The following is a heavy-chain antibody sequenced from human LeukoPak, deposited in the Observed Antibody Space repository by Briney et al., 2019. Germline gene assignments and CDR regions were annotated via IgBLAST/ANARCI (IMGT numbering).Heavy chain of an antibody. Sequence: GASVKVSCKASGYTFTGYYMHWVRQAPGQGLEWMGWINPNSGGTNYAQKFQGWVTMTRDTSISTAYMELSRLRSDDTAVYYCARVPFQGDSSDGLIWGQGTLVTVSS. V-gene: IGHV1-2*04. J-gene: IGHJ4*02. CDR2: INPNSGGT. D-gene: IGHD3-22*01. CDR3: ARVPFQGDSSDGLI. CDR1: GYTFTGYY.